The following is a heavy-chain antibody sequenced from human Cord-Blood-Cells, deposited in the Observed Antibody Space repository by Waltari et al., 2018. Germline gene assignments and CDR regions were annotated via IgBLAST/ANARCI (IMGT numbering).Heavy chain of an antibody. V-gene: IGHV4-61*01. J-gene: IGHJ6*02. CDR3: ARDLVYGSGSYYYYYYGMDV. D-gene: IGHD3-10*01. CDR2: IYYSGST. CDR1: GGSVSSGSYY. Sequence: QVQLQESGPGLVKPSETLSLTCTVSGGSVSSGSYYWSWIRQPPGQGLEWIGYIYYSGSTNYNPSLKSRVTRSVDTSKNQFSLKLSSVTAADTAVYYCARDLVYGSGSYYYYYYGMDVWGQGTTVTVSS.